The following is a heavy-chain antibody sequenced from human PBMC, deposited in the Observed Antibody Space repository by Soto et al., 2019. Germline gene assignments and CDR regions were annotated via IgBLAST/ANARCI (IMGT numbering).Heavy chain of an antibody. Sequence: GGSLRLSCAASGFTFSNYGMNWVRQAPGKGLEWVSVVTNTGGATYYADSVKGRFTISRDNSKDTLYLEMNSLRVEDTAVDYCARGGQNYDFDYWGQGTLVTVSS. V-gene: IGHV3-23*01. CDR1: GFTFSNYG. D-gene: IGHD3-16*01. CDR2: VTNTGGAT. J-gene: IGHJ4*02. CDR3: ARGGQNYDFDY.